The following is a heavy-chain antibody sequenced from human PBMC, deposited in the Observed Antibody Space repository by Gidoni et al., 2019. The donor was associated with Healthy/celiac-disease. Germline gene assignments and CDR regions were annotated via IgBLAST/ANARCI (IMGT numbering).Heavy chain of an antibody. CDR2: ISYDGSNK. Sequence: QVQLVESGGGVVQPGRSLRLSCAASGFPFSSYGMHWVRQAPGKGLEWVAVISYDGSNKYYADSVKGRFTISRDNSKNTLYLQMNSLRAEDTAVYYCAKVFPYGGSYEYYFDYWGQGTLVTVSS. J-gene: IGHJ4*02. CDR1: GFPFSSYG. V-gene: IGHV3-30*18. D-gene: IGHD1-26*01. CDR3: AKVFPYGGSYEYYFDY.